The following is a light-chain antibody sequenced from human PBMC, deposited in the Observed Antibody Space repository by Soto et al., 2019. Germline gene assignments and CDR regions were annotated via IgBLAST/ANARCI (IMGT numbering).Light chain of an antibody. J-gene: IGKJ5*01. Sequence: IVLTQSPGTLSLSPGERATISCRASQSVGNNYLAWYQQRPGQAPRLLIYGASSRATGIPDRFSGSGSGTDFSLTISTLEPEDFAVYYCQQYGWLTPITLGPGTRLEIK. V-gene: IGKV3-20*01. CDR2: GAS. CDR3: QQYGWLTPIT. CDR1: QSVGNNY.